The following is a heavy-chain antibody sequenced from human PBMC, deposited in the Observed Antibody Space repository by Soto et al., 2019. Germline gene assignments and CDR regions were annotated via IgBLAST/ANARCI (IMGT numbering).Heavy chain of an antibody. V-gene: IGHV3-23*01. D-gene: IGHD6-19*01. Sequence: PGWSLRLSCAASGFTFSSYAMSWVRQAPGKGLEWVSAISGSGGSTYYADSVKGRFTISRDNSKNTLYLQMNSLRAEDTAVYYCAKRVAVAGTVDYWGQGALVTVSS. J-gene: IGHJ4*02. CDR1: GFTFSSYA. CDR3: AKRVAVAGTVDY. CDR2: ISGSGGST.